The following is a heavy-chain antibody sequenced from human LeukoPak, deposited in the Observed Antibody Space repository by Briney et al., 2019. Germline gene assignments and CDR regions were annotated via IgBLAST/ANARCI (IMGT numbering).Heavy chain of an antibody. CDR1: GFTFSSFA. CDR2: ISGSGGMT. J-gene: IGHJ4*02. Sequence: PGGSLRLSCAGAGFTFSSFAMSWVRQAPGKGLEWVSAISGSGGMTYSADSVKGRFTISRDNAKNSLYLQMNSLRAEDTAVYYCAREGGEWELLRTFDYWGQGTLVTVSS. D-gene: IGHD1-26*01. V-gene: IGHV3-23*01. CDR3: AREGGEWELLRTFDY.